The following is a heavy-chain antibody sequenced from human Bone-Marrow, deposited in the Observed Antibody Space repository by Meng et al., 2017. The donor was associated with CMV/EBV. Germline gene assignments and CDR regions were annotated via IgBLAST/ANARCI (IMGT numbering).Heavy chain of an antibody. CDR1: GGTFSSYA. CDR2: IIPIFGTA. CDR3: ARVGSEGDYYYYYGMDV. D-gene: IGHD6-25*01. Sequence: SVKVSCKASGGTFSSYAISWVRQAPGQGLEWMGGIIPIFGTANYAQKFQGRVTITTDESTSTAYMELSSLRSEDTAVYYCARVGSEGDYYYYYGMDVWGQGTTVTGSS. J-gene: IGHJ6*02. V-gene: IGHV1-69*05.